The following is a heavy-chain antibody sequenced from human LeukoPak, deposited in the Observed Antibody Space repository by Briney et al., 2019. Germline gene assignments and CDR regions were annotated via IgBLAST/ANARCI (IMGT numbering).Heavy chain of an antibody. CDR3: ARGVGSGWYNWFDH. D-gene: IGHD6-19*01. Sequence: ASVKVSCKASGYTFTGYYMHWVRQAPGQGGERMGWIKTNSGGTNYAQKFQGRVTMTRDTSISTAYMELSRLRSDDTAVYYCARGVGSGWYNWFDHWGQGTLVTVSS. CDR1: GYTFTGYY. J-gene: IGHJ5*02. V-gene: IGHV1-2*02. CDR2: IKTNSGGT.